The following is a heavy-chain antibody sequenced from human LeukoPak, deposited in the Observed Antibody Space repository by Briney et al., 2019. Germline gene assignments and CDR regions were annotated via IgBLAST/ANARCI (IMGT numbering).Heavy chain of an antibody. V-gene: IGHV1-69*10. CDR2: VIPILGVA. Sequence: SVKVSCKAPGGTFSSYGISWVRQAPGQGLEWMGGVIPILGVANYAQKFQGRVTITADKSTSTAYMELSSLRSEDTAVYYCARDPPCSGGSCYSNWFDPWGQGTLVTVSS. CDR3: ARDPPCSGGSCYSNWFDP. CDR1: GGTFSSYG. J-gene: IGHJ5*02. D-gene: IGHD2-15*01.